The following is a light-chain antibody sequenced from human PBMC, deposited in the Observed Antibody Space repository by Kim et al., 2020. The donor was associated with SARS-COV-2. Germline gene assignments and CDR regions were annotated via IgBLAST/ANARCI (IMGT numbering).Light chain of an antibody. Sequence: PGVTVTLTCGATTGAVTSGLWHYWYQQKPGQAPRTLIYDTRNKLSWTPARFSGSLLGGKAALTLSGAQPEDEADYYCSLSYTGVVIFGGGTQLTVL. V-gene: IGLV7-46*01. CDR1: TGAVTSGLW. CDR3: SLSYTGVVI. CDR2: DTR. J-gene: IGLJ2*01.